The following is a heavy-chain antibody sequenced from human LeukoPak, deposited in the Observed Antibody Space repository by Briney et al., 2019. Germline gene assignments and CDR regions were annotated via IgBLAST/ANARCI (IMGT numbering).Heavy chain of an antibody. CDR2: INPSGGST. J-gene: IGHJ5*02. Sequence: ASVKVSCKASGYTFTSYYMHWVRQATGQGLAWMGIINPSGGSTSSAQKFHGRVTMTRDTSTSTFYMELSSLRSEDTAVYYCARGGNWNYFGAPSRGPWGQGTLVTVSS. CDR3: ARGGNWNYFGAPSRGP. D-gene: IGHD1-7*01. V-gene: IGHV1-46*03. CDR1: GYTFTSYY.